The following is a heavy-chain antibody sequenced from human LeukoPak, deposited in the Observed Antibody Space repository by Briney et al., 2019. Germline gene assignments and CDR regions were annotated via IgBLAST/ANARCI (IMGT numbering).Heavy chain of an antibody. Sequence: ASVKVSCKASGDTFTSYYMHWVRQAPGQGLEWMGIINPNGGSTSYAQKFQGRVTMTRDTSTSTVYMELSSLRYEDTAVYYCAGETYSYDSSGYSFDSSGPGAPVTVSP. V-gene: IGHV1-46*01. CDR3: AGETYSYDSSGYSFDS. CDR1: GDTFTSYY. CDR2: INPNGGST. J-gene: IGHJ4*01. D-gene: IGHD3-22*01.